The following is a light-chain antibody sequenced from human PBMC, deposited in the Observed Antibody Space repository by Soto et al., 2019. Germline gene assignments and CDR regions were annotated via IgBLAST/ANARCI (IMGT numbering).Light chain of an antibody. J-gene: IGKJ1*01. V-gene: IGKV3-15*01. Sequence: MTQSPSTFSASPGDRVTLSCRASQSVSSNLAWYQQKPGQAPRLLIYGASTRASGIPARFSGSGSGTDFTLTISRLEPEDFAVYFCQQYSSQPQTFGQGTKVDIK. CDR2: GAS. CDR1: QSVSSN. CDR3: QQYSSQPQT.